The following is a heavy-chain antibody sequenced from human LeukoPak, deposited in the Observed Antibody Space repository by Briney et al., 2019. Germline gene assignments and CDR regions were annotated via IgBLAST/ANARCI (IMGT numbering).Heavy chain of an antibody. CDR3: ARDKVLRGSGSYIPFDI. D-gene: IGHD3-10*01. J-gene: IGHJ3*02. CDR2: IYSGGST. Sequence: GGSLRLSCAASGFTVSSNYMSWVRQAPGKGLEWVSVIYSGGSTYYADSVKGRFTISRDNSKNTLYLQMNSLRAEDTAVYYCARDKVLRGSGSYIPFDIWGQGTMVTVSS. V-gene: IGHV3-66*02. CDR1: GFTVSSNY.